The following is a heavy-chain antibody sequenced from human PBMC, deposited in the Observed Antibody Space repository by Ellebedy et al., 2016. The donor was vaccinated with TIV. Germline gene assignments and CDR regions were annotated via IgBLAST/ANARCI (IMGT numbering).Heavy chain of an antibody. CDR2: ITPNTGGT. V-gene: IGHV1-2*02. CDR3: AISPNQYFFDY. CDR1: GYTFTGSY. Sequence: AASVKVSCKTSGYTFTGSYVHWVRQAPGQGLEWMGWITPNTGGTNYAQKFRGRVTMTRDTSINTAYMELSTLTSDDTAVYYCAISPNQYFFDYWGQGTLVTVSS. J-gene: IGHJ4*02. D-gene: IGHD3-9*01.